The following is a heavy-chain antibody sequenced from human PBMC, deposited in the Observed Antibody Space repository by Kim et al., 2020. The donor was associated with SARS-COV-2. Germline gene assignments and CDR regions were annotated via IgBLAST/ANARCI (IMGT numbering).Heavy chain of an antibody. CDR2: ISGSGGIT. CDR3: AEDSRLSSSGYEIDY. D-gene: IGHD3-22*01. Sequence: GGSLRLSCAASGFSFTSYAMSWVRQAPGKGLEWVSAISGSGGITYYADSVKGRFTISRDNSKNTVCLQMNSLRAEDTAVYYCAEDSRLSSSGYEIDYWGQGTVVTVSS. V-gene: IGHV3-23*01. J-gene: IGHJ4*02. CDR1: GFSFTSYA.